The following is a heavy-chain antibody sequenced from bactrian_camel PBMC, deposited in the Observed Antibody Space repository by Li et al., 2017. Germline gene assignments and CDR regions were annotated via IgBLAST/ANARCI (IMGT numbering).Heavy chain of an antibody. J-gene: IGHJ6*01. Sequence: DVQLVESGGGSVQAGGSLRLSCKVSGHSRGSNCVGWYRLPPGRAPAEREGIAAIRRDGGETWYAASVKGRFTISQDNAKNTVYLQMNSLKPEDTAMYYCAARGPYCYTKLSVADFTYWGQGTQVTVS. CDR3: AARGPYCYTKLSVADFTY. D-gene: IGHD2*01. CDR1: GHSRGSNC. V-gene: IGHV3S32*01. CDR2: IRRDGGET.